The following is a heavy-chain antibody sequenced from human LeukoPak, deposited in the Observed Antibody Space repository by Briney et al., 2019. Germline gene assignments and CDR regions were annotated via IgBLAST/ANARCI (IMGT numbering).Heavy chain of an antibody. J-gene: IGHJ4*02. D-gene: IGHD4-11*01. Sequence: SVKVSCKASGGTFSSYTISWVRQAPGQGLEWMGRIIPILGIANYAQKFQGRVTITADKSTSTAYMELSSLRSEDTAVYYCARERGYSNYVIDYWGQGTLVTVSS. CDR1: GGTFSSYT. V-gene: IGHV1-69*04. CDR3: ARERGYSNYVIDY. CDR2: IIPILGIA.